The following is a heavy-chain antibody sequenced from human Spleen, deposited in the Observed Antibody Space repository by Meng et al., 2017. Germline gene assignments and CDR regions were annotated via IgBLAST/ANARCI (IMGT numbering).Heavy chain of an antibody. CDR3: ARKAGNCISTTCYSSDY. J-gene: IGHJ4*02. V-gene: IGHV1-18*01. CDR2: ISGYSGNT. Sequence: ASVKVSCKALGGIFSNYVIGWVRQAPGQGLEWMGWISGYSGNTNYAQKLQGRVTMTTDTSTSTVYMELTRLTSEDTAVYFCARKAGNCISTTCYSSDYWGQGTLVTVSS. CDR1: GGIFSNYV. D-gene: IGHD2-2*01.